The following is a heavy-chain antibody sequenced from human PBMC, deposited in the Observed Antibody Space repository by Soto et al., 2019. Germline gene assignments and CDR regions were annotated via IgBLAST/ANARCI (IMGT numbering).Heavy chain of an antibody. CDR1: GFTFSDYY. J-gene: IGHJ4*02. CDR2: ISSSGSTI. D-gene: IGHD3-10*01. CDR3: ARDSRGSGSYYNLLVAPNFDY. Sequence: GGSLRLSCAASGFTFSDYYMSWIRQAPGKGLEWVSYISSSGSTIYYADSVKGRFTISRDNAKNSLYLQMNSLRAEDTAVYYCARDSRGSGSYYNLLVAPNFDYWGQGTLVTVSS. V-gene: IGHV3-11*01.